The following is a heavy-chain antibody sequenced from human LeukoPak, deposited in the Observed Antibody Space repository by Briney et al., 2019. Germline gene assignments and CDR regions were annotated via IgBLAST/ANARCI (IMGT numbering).Heavy chain of an antibody. CDR2: IYPGDSDT. Sequence: GASLQISCKGSGYLFTSYWIGWVRQLPGKGLEWMGIIYPGDSDTRYSPSFQGQVTISADKSISTAYLQWSSLKASDTAMYYCARRYSGSYVDYWGQGTLVTVSS. CDR1: GYLFTSYW. V-gene: IGHV5-51*01. D-gene: IGHD1-26*01. J-gene: IGHJ4*02. CDR3: ARRYSGSYVDY.